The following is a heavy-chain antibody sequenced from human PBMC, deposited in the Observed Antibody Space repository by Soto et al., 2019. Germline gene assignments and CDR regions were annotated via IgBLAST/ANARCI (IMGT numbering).Heavy chain of an antibody. J-gene: IGHJ6*03. Sequence: GGSLRLSCAASGFTFSSYGMHWVRQAPGKGLEWVAVISYDGSNKYYADSVKGRFTISRDNSKNTLYLQMNSLRAEDTAVYYCAKDLSSGYCSGGSCYYYYYMDVWGKGTTVTVSS. CDR1: GFTFSSYG. CDR3: AKDLSSGYCSGGSCYYYYYMDV. V-gene: IGHV3-30*18. D-gene: IGHD2-15*01. CDR2: ISYDGSNK.